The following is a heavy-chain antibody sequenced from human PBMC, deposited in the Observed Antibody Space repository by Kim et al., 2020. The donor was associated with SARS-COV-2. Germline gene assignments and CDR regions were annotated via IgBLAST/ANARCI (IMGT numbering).Heavy chain of an antibody. Sequence: SETLSLTCTVSGGSISSYYWSWIRQPPGKGLEWIGYIYYSGSTNYNPSLKSRVTISVDTSKNQFSLKLSSVTAADTAVYYCARWDGYNIDYWGQGTLVTVSS. D-gene: IGHD5-12*01. J-gene: IGHJ4*02. V-gene: IGHV4-59*13. CDR1: GGSISSYY. CDR3: ARWDGYNIDY. CDR2: IYYSGST.